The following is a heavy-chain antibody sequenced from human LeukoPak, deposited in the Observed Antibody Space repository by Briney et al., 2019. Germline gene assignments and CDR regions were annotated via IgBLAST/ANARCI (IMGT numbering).Heavy chain of an antibody. J-gene: IGHJ4*02. V-gene: IGHV3-30*02. CDR1: XXTFSSYG. CDR2: IRYDGSNK. CDR3: ANAGDSSGWDFDY. D-gene: IGHD6-19*01. Sequence: GGSXXXXXXXXXXTFSSYGMHWVRQAPGKGLEWVAFIRYDGSNKYYADSVKGRFTISRDNSKNTLYLQMNSLRAEDTAVYYCANAGDSSGWDFDYWGQGTLVTVSS.